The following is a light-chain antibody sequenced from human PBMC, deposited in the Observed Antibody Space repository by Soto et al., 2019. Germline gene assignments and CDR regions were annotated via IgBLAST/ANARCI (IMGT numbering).Light chain of an antibody. CDR3: QQFNTSPWT. CDR2: KSS. V-gene: IGKV1-5*03. J-gene: IGKJ1*01. CDR1: QSVSIW. Sequence: DIQMTQSPPALSAFVGDRVTITCRAGQSVSIWLAWYQQKPGRAPKLLIYKSSILESGVPSRFSGSGSGSEFTLTISSLQPDDFATYYCQQFNTSPWTFGQGTKVDIK.